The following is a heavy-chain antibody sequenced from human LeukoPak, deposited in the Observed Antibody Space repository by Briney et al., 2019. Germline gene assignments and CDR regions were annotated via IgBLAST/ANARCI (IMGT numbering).Heavy chain of an antibody. V-gene: IGHV3-21*01. D-gene: IGHD6-13*01. CDR2: ISSSSSYI. Sequence: TGGSLRLSCAASGFTFSSYSMNWVRQAPGKGLEWVSSISSSSSYIYFADSVKGRFTISRDNAKNSLYLQMNSLRAEDTAYYYCARGRGGYSSGWYDYWGQGTLVTVSS. CDR3: ARGRGGYSSGWYDY. J-gene: IGHJ4*02. CDR1: GFTFSSYS.